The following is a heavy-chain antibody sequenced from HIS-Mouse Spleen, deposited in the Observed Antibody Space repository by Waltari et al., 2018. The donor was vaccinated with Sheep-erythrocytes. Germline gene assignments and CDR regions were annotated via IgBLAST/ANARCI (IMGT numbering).Heavy chain of an antibody. CDR2: IDYSGST. J-gene: IGHJ3*02. CDR3: ARARGWVASDAFDI. CDR1: GGSISSGGYY. Sequence: QVQLQESGPGLVKPSQTLSLTCTVSGGSISSGGYYWSWIRQHPGKGLEWIGYIDYSGSTYYNPSLKSRVTIAVDTSKNQFSLKLSSVTAADTAVYYCARARGWVASDAFDIWGQGTMVTVSS. D-gene: IGHD5-12*01. V-gene: IGHV4-31*03.